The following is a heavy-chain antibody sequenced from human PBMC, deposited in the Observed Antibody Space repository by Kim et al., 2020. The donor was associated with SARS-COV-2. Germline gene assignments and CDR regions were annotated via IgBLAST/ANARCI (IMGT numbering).Heavy chain of an antibody. Sequence: GGSLRLSCVGSGFTSRNYWMSWVRQAPGKGLEWVANIKQDGSEKDYVDSVKGRFIISRDNAKNSLYLHLNRLRAEDTAVYYCARGLGVLDFYYGLDVWG. J-gene: IGHJ6*02. CDR2: IKQDGSEK. D-gene: IGHD2-15*01. CDR3: ARGLGVLDFYYGLDV. V-gene: IGHV3-7*03. CDR1: GFTSRNYW.